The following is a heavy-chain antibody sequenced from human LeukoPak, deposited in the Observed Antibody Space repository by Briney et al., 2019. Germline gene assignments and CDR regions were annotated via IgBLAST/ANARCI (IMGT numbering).Heavy chain of an antibody. CDR1: GFNFNKYD. J-gene: IGHJ4*02. CDR2: ITGRSDKT. Sequence: SGGSLRLSCAASGFNFNKYDMTWARQAPGKALEWVSTITGRSDKTYYTDSGKGRFVTSRDNSKDTLYLQMSSLRAEDTALYFCAKGGWLDDLGQGALVTVSS. V-gene: IGHV3-23*01. CDR3: AKGGWLDD. D-gene: IGHD6-19*01.